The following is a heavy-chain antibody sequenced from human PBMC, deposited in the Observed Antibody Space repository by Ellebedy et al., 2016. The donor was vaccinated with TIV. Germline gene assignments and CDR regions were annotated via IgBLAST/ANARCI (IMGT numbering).Heavy chain of an antibody. CDR1: GFSLSTSGVG. V-gene: IGHV2-5*01. D-gene: IGHD5-18*01. CDR3: AHGPDTAMVIYFDY. J-gene: IGHJ4*02. CDR2: IYWNDDK. Sequence: SGPTLVXPTQPLTLTCTFSGFSLSTSGVGVGWIRQPPGKALEWLALIYWNDDKRYSPSLKSRLTITKDTSKNQVVLTMTNMDPVDTATYYCAHGPDTAMVIYFDYWGQGTLVTVSS.